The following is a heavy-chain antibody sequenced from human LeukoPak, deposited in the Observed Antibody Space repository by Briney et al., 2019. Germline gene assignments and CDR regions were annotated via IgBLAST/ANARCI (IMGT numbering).Heavy chain of an antibody. D-gene: IGHD6-19*01. Sequence: PGGSLRLSCAASGFTFSSYGMHWVRQAPGKGLEWVAAIWYDGSNKYYADSVKGRFTISRDNSKNTLYLQMNSLRAEDTAVYYCARGVTAVAGIDYWGQGTLVTVSS. J-gene: IGHJ4*02. CDR1: GFTFSSYG. V-gene: IGHV3-30*19. CDR2: IWYDGSNK. CDR3: ARGVTAVAGIDY.